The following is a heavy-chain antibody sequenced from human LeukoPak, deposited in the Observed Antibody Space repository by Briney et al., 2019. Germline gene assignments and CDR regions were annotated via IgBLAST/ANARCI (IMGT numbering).Heavy chain of an antibody. V-gene: IGHV4-34*01. CDR3: ARGGGVRYSSSWYRYYIDY. J-gene: IGHJ4*02. D-gene: IGHD6-13*01. Sequence: PSETLSLTCAVYGGSFSGYYWSWIRQPPGKGLEWIGEINHSGSTNYNPSLKSRVTISVDTSKNQFSLKLSSVTAADAAVYYCARGGGVRYSSSWYRYYIDYWGQGTLVTVSS. CDR1: GGSFSGYY. CDR2: INHSGST.